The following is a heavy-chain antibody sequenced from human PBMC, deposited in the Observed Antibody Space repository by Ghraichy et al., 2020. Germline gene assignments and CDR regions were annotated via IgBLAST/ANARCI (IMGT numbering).Heavy chain of an antibody. CDR3: AKGPPGGSTDYFDY. V-gene: IGHV3-23*01. CDR2: ISGSGAST. CDR1: GFTFSSYA. Sequence: GGSLRLSCAASGFTFSSYAMRWVRQAPGKGLEWVSGISGSGASTYYADSVKGRFTISRDNSKNTLYLQMNSLRAEDTAVYYCAKGPPGGSTDYFDYWGQGTLVTVSS. D-gene: IGHD1-26*01. J-gene: IGHJ4*02.